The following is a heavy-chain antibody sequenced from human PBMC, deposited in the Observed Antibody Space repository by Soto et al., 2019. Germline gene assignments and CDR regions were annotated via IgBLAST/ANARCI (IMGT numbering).Heavy chain of an antibody. Sequence: QVQLVESGGGVVQPGRSLRLSCAASGFTFSSYGMHWVRQAPGKGLEWVAVISYDGSNEYYADSVKGRFTISRDNSKNTLYLQMNSLRAEDTAVYYCAKDQHSSGWYVGESNPLDYWGQGTLVTVSS. J-gene: IGHJ4*02. CDR2: ISYDGSNE. V-gene: IGHV3-30*18. CDR3: AKDQHSSGWYVGESNPLDY. D-gene: IGHD6-19*01. CDR1: GFTFSSYG.